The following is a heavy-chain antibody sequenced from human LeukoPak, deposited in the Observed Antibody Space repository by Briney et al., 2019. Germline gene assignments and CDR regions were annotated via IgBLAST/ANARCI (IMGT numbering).Heavy chain of an antibody. V-gene: IGHV4-39*07. CDR2: IYYSGST. CDR3: ARDAAVAGLTSFDI. Sequence: PSETLSLTCTVSGGSISSSSYYWGWIRQPPGKGLEWIGSIYYSGSTYYNPSLKSRVTISVDTSKNQFSLKLSSVTAADTAVYYCARDAAVAGLTSFDIWGQGTMVTVSS. D-gene: IGHD6-13*01. CDR1: GGSISSSSYY. J-gene: IGHJ3*02.